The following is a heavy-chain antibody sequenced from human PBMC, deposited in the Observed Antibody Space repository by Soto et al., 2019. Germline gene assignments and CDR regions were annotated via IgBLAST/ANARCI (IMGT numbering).Heavy chain of an antibody. Sequence: EVQLVESGGGLVQPGGSLSLSCAASGFTFSDHYMDWVRQAPGKGLEWVGRSRNKASSFTTEYAASVKGRFTISRDDSKNSLYLQRNSLKTEDTAVYYCVSHVVVTLINAFDIWGQGTMVTVSS. CDR2: SRNKASSFTT. CDR1: GFTFSDHY. J-gene: IGHJ3*02. CDR3: VSHVVVTLINAFDI. V-gene: IGHV3-72*01. D-gene: IGHD2-21*02.